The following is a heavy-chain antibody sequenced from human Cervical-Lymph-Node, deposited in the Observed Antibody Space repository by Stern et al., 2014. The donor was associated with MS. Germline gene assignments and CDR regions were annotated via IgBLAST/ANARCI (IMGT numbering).Heavy chain of an antibody. CDR1: GFTFSSYA. CDR3: ARGEVVPV. D-gene: IGHD2-2*01. V-gene: IGHV3-30*01. J-gene: IGHJ4*02. Sequence: QVQLVQSGGGVVQPGRSLRLSCAASGFTFSSYAMHWVRQAPGKGLEWVAVISYDGSNKYYADSVKGRFTISRDNSKNTLYLQMNSLRAEDTAVYYCARGEVVPVWGQGTLVTVSS. CDR2: ISYDGSNK.